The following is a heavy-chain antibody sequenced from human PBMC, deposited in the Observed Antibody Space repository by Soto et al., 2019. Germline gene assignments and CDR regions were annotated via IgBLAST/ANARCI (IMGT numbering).Heavy chain of an antibody. CDR1: RGSFRSYS. V-gene: IGHV1-69*04. CDR2: IIPILGIA. J-gene: IGHJ4*02. D-gene: IGHD4-17*01. CDR3: ARDASYGDYATLVSDY. Sequence: GVSVKVCSKARRGSFRSYSRRWPRHAPGQGLEWMGRIIPILGIANYAQKFQGRVTITADKSTSTAYMELSSLRSEDTAVYYCARDASYGDYATLVSDYWGQGTLVTVSS.